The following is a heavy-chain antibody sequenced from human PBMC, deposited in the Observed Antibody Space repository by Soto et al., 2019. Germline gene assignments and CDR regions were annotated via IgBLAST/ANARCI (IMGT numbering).Heavy chain of an antibody. CDR2: TLHDESIS. Sequence: GGSLRLSCAAAGFTFSGYAMHWVRQAPGKGLEWVTLTLHDESISYYTESVKGRFTISRDMSKNTLYLQMNSLRPEDTAIYYCAKEPIYFGPGSSLSYYYYGLDVWGQGTTVTVSS. CDR3: AKEPIYFGPGSSLSYYYYGLDV. J-gene: IGHJ6*02. CDR1: GFTFSGYA. V-gene: IGHV3-30*18. D-gene: IGHD3-10*01.